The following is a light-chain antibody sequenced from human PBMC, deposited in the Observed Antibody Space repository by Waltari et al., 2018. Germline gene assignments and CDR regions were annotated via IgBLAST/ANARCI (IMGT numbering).Light chain of an antibody. Sequence: QSALTQPASVSGSPGQSTTISCTGPSSDIGAYDNVFWYQKHPGKAPKPMIYDVAKRPSGVSNRFSGSKSGYTASLTISGLQAEDEADYHCSAYRGSFTLVFGGGTKVTVL. V-gene: IGLV2-14*03. CDR2: DVA. CDR1: SSDIGAYDN. CDR3: SAYRGSFTLV. J-gene: IGLJ3*02.